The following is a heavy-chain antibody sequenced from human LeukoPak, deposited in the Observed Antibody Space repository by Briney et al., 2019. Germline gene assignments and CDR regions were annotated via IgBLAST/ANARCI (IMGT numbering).Heavy chain of an antibody. CDR3: ARGIEMAADAFDI. J-gene: IGHJ3*02. D-gene: IGHD5-24*01. V-gene: IGHV3-7*01. CDR2: IKQDGSEK. CDR1: GFTFSSYW. Sequence: GGSLRLSCAASGFTFSSYWMSWVRQAPGKGLEWVANIKQDGSEKYYVDCVKGRFTISRDNAKNSLYLQMNSLRAEDTAVYYCARGIEMAADAFDIWGQGTMVTVSS.